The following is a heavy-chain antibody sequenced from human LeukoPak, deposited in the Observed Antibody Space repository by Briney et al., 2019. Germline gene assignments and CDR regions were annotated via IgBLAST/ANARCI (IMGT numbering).Heavy chain of an antibody. J-gene: IGHJ4*02. CDR1: GFTFSHYE. CDR2: ISDHGKSR. Sequence: GGSLRISCVASGFTFSHYEMNWDCKTPGKGLEWVSYISDHGKSRNYVDSVKGRFTISRDSAKNPLYLQMNNLRVEDTAIYFCARARIAAPLLDYWGQGALVTVSS. CDR3: ARARIAAPLLDY. D-gene: IGHD6-13*01. V-gene: IGHV3-48*03.